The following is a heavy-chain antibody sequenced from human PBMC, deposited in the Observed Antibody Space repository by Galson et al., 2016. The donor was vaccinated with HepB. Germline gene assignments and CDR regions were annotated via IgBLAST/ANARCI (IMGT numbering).Heavy chain of an antibody. CDR3: ARDFGGGGWFDY. CDR2: IYHNGST. D-gene: IGHD6-19*01. CDR1: GGSISIAHW. Sequence: SETLSLTCTVSGGSISIAHWWSWVRQPPGKGLEWIGGIYHNGSTNFTPSLKRRLTLSVDKSKNHISMRLSSVTAADTAVYYCARDFGGGGWFDYWGQGNLVIVS. J-gene: IGHJ4*02. V-gene: IGHV4-4*02.